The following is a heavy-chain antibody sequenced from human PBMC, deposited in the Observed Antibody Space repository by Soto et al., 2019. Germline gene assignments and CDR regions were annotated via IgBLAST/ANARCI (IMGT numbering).Heavy chain of an antibody. J-gene: IGHJ4*02. V-gene: IGHV3-33*01. CDR1: GFTFSSYG. CDR3: AIFDDFWSGYQRSDDY. D-gene: IGHD3-3*01. CDR2: IWYDGSNK. Sequence: VGSLRLSCAASGFTFSSYGMHWVRQAPGKGLEWVAVIWYDGSNKYYADSVKGRFTISRDNSKNTLYLQMNSLRAEDTAVYYCAIFDDFWSGYQRSDDYWGQGTLVTVSS.